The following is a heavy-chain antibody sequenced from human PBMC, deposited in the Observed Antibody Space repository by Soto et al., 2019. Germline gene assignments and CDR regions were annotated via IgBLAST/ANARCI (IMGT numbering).Heavy chain of an antibody. CDR3: ARGSGITGTTKDWFDP. CDR1: GGYIISGDYY. Sequence: SETLSLTCTVSGGYIISGDYYWSWIRQSPGKGLEWIGYMYSSGTTYYNPSLKSRVTISIDASKNQFYLRLSSVTAADTAVYFCARGSGITGTTKDWFDPWGQGTLVTVSS. D-gene: IGHD1-7*01. J-gene: IGHJ5*02. V-gene: IGHV4-30-4*01. CDR2: MYSSGTT.